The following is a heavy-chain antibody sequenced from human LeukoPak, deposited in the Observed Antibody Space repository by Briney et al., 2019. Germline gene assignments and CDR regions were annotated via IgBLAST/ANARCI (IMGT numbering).Heavy chain of an antibody. CDR3: ARQFYYDSSGYYYDYYYYYMDV. Sequence: SETLSLTCTVSGGSISSYYWSWIRQPPGKGLEWIGSIYYSGSTYYNPSLKSRVTISVDTSANQFSLKLSSVTAADTAVYYCARQFYYDSSGYYYDYYYYYMDVWGKGTTVTVSS. D-gene: IGHD3-22*01. V-gene: IGHV4-59*12. CDR1: GGSISSYY. CDR2: IYYSGST. J-gene: IGHJ6*03.